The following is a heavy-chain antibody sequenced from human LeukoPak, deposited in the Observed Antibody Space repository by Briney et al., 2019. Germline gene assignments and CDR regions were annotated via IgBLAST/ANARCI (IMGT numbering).Heavy chain of an antibody. CDR2: ISSSGTTI. J-gene: IGHJ6*02. CDR3: ASSGSSSWTYYYGMDV. V-gene: IGHV3-48*03. D-gene: IGHD6-13*01. Sequence: GGSLRLSCAASGFTFSRYEMNWVRQAPGKGLEWVSYISSSGTTIYYADSVKGRFTISGDNAKNSLYLQMNSLRAEDTAIYYRASSGSSSWTYYYGMDVWGQGATVTVSS. CDR1: GFTFSRYE.